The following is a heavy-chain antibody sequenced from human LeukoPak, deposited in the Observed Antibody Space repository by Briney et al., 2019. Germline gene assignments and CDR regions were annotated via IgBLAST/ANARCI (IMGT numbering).Heavy chain of an antibody. D-gene: IGHD3-3*02. CDR2: INQDGSEE. V-gene: IGHV3-7*03. J-gene: IGHJ4*02. CDR3: AKDTIFGVVIRALAYFDY. CDR1: GFTFSSYW. Sequence: PGGSLRLSCAASGFTFSSYWMSWVRQAPGKGLEWVANINQDGSEEYYVDSVKGRFTISRDNAKNTLYLQMNSLRAEDTAVYYCAKDTIFGVVIRALAYFDYWGQGTLVTVSS.